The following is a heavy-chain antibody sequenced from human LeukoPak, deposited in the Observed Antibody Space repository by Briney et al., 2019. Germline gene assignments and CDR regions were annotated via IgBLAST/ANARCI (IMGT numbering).Heavy chain of an antibody. CDR2: INQDGSVK. J-gene: IGHJ4*02. CDR1: SFTFSRYW. Sequence: PGGSLRLSCAASSFTFSRYWMTWVRQAPGKGLEGVANINQDGSVKYYVDSVKGRFTISRDNAKNLVYLQMDSLRAEDTAVYSCARIGYSSSSLDYWGQGTLVTVSS. D-gene: IGHD6-13*01. V-gene: IGHV3-7*01. CDR3: ARIGYSSSSLDY.